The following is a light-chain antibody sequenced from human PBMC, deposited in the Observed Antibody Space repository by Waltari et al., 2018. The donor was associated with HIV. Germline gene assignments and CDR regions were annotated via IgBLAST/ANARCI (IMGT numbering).Light chain of an antibody. CDR3: SSYTNSDILL. Sequence: QSALTQPASVSGSPGQSITISCTGANTDIGLYNLVSWYRQHPYKAPQLVIYGVNTRPSGVLDRFSGSKSGNTASLTISSLQAEDEADYYCSSYTNSDILLFGGGTKLTVL. J-gene: IGLJ2*01. CDR1: NTDIGLYNL. CDR2: GVN. V-gene: IGLV2-14*01.